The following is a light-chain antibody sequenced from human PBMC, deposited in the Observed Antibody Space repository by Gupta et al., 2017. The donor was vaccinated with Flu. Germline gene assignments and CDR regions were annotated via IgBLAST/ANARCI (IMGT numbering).Light chain of an antibody. Sequence: NVMNQSPLLLTVTRERQTTICCRSSKILLHSNGFNCLHWNRQKPGQYPQLLIYLAPHLASGVPDRFSGSGSGTDFTLKISRVQAEDFGVYYCMQALQTPWTVGQGTKVEIK. V-gene: IGKV2-28*01. CDR2: LAP. CDR3: MQALQTPWT. J-gene: IGKJ1*01. CDR1: KILLHSNGFNC.